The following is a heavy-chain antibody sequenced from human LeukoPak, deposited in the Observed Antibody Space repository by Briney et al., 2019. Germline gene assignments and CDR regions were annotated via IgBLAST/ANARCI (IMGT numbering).Heavy chain of an antibody. Sequence: ASVKVSCXTSGYTFTGHFMNWVRQAPEQGLEWMGWIKPKSGATAYAQKFQGRVTMTRDTAINTAYLEVSGLTPDDTAVYYCARVREWEEISGAIPDYFDYWGQGTLITVSS. D-gene: IGHD3-3*01. CDR3: ARVREWEEISGAIPDYFDY. J-gene: IGHJ4*02. CDR1: GYTFTGHF. V-gene: IGHV1-2*02. CDR2: IKPKSGAT.